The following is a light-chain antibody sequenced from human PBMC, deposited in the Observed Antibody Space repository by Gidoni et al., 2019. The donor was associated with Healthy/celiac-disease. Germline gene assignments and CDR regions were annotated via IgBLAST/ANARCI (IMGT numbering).Light chain of an antibody. J-gene: IGKJ2*01. Sequence: DIQMTQSPSTLSASVGDRVTITCRASQSISSWLAWYLQKPGKAPKLLIYDASSLESGVPLSFSGSGSGTEFTLTISSLQPDDFATYYCQQYKSYSKTLGQGTKLEIK. CDR1: QSISSW. CDR2: DAS. V-gene: IGKV1-5*01. CDR3: QQYKSYSKT.